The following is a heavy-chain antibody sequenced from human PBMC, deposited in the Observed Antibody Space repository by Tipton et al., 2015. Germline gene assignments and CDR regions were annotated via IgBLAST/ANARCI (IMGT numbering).Heavy chain of an antibody. D-gene: IGHD2/OR15-2a*01. CDR2: IYYSGST. V-gene: IGHV4-59*01. CDR1: GFIFSSYW. J-gene: IGHJ4*02. CDR3: ARHEVLGFSRYFDY. Sequence: LRLSCAASGFIFSSYWMSWVRQAPGKGLEWIGYIYYSGSTNYNPSLKSRLTISVDTSKNQFSLKLSSVTAADTAVYYCARHEVLGFSRYFDYWGQGVLVTVSS.